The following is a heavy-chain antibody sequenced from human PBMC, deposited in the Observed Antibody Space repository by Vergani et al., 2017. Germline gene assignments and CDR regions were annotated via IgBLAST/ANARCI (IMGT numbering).Heavy chain of an antibody. CDR1: GGSITSGSFY. CDR2: IYYSGST. Sequence: QVQLQESGPGLLKTSETLSLTCTVSGGSITSGSFYWSWIRQPAGKGLEWIGYIYYSGSTNYNPSLKSRVTIFVDKSKNLLSLRLNSVTAADTAVYYCARGETRTDWFDPWGQGTLVTVSS. D-gene: IGHD3/OR15-3a*01. V-gene: IGHV4-61*10. CDR3: ARGETRTDWFDP. J-gene: IGHJ5*02.